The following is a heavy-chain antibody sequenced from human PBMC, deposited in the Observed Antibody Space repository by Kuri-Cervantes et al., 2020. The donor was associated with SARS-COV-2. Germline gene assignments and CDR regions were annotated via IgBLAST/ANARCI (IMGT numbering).Heavy chain of an antibody. CDR3: ASSIVVVPAAIRSLDY. CDR2: IIPIFGTA. Sequence: SVKVSCKASGGTFSSYAIGWVRQAPGQGLEWMGGIIPIFGTANYAQKFQGRVTITADESTSTAYMELSSLRSEDTAVYYCASSIVVVPAAIRSLDYWGQGTLVTVSS. CDR1: GGTFSSYA. J-gene: IGHJ4*02. V-gene: IGHV1-69*13. D-gene: IGHD2-2*02.